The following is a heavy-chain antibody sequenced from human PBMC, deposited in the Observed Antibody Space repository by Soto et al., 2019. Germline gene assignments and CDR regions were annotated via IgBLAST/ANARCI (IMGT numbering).Heavy chain of an antibody. Sequence: GGSLRLSCAASGFTVSSTYMTWVRQAPGKGLEWVSVIYSSSSTYYADSVKGRFTISRDNAKNTLYLQMNSLRAEDTAVYYCARDYVGAYCSSTSCYSDYYYGMDVWGQGTTVTVSS. D-gene: IGHD2-2*01. V-gene: IGHV3-66*01. J-gene: IGHJ6*02. CDR2: IYSSSST. CDR3: ARDYVGAYCSSTSCYSDYYYGMDV. CDR1: GFTVSSTY.